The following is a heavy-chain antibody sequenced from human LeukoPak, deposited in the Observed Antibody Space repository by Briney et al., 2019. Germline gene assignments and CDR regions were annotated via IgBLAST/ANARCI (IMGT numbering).Heavy chain of an antibody. CDR1: DYTFTSYG. D-gene: IGHD3-22*01. CDR2: INPYNGNT. V-gene: IGHV1-18*01. Sequence: ASVKVSCKASDYTFTSYGISWVRQAPGQGLEWMGFINPYNGNTNYAQKLQGRVTMTTDTSTSTAYMELRGLRSDDTAVYYCARVDYDGSGHRNWFDPWGQGTLVTVSS. J-gene: IGHJ5*02. CDR3: ARVDYDGSGHRNWFDP.